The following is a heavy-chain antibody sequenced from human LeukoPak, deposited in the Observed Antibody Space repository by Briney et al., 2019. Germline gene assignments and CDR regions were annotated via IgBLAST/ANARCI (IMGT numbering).Heavy chain of an antibody. CDR2: ISGYNGNT. CDR3: ARDQEAYYYDSSAYNYSDY. Sequence: GASVKVSCKASGYTFTSNGINWVRQAPGQGLEWMGWISGYNGNTNYAQKLQGRVTMTTDTSTSTAYMELRSLRSDDTAVYYCARDQEAYYYDSSAYNYSDYWAREPWSPSPQ. D-gene: IGHD3-22*01. CDR1: GYTFTSNG. V-gene: IGHV1-18*01. J-gene: IGHJ4*02.